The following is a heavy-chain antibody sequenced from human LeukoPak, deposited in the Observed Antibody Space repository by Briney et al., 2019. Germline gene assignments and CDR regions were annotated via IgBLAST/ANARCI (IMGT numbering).Heavy chain of an antibody. J-gene: IGHJ4*02. V-gene: IGHV3-21*01. D-gene: IGHD2-15*01. CDR3: ARALTPDIVVVVAACFDY. CDR1: GFTFSSYS. CDR2: ISSSSSYI. Sequence: GGSLRLSCAASGFTFSSYSMNWVRQAPGKGLEWVSSISSSSSYIYYADSVKGRFTISRDNAKNSLYLQMNSLRAEDTAVYYCARALTPDIVVVVAACFDYWGQGTLVTVSS.